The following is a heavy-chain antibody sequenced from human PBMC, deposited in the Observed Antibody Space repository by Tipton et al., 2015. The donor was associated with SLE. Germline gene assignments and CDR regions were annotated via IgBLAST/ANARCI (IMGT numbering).Heavy chain of an antibody. J-gene: IGHJ5*02. CDR3: ARDQEMTSGENRFDP. V-gene: IGHV4-4*07. CDR1: DGDFLSDYY. CDR2: ILTSGAT. D-gene: IGHD5-24*01. Sequence: TLSLTCTVSDGDFLSDYYWTWIRQPAGKGLEWIGGILTSGATNYSASLKSRVTMSVDTSKKQVSLKLSSVTAADTAVYYCARDQEMTSGENRFDPWGQGTLVTVSS.